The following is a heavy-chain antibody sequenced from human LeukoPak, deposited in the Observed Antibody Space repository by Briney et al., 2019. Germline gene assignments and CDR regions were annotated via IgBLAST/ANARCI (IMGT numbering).Heavy chain of an antibody. CDR3: ARYSPRYCSGTTCHTYYFDY. CDR2: VNHSGST. V-gene: IGHV4-34*01. D-gene: IGHD2-2*01. Sequence: KASETLSLTCAVDGGSLSGYYWSWIRQPPGKGLDWIGEVNHSGSTKYNPSVKSRVSISSDTSKNEFFLKLSSVTAADTAVYYCARYSPRYCSGTTCHTYYFDYWGQGTLVTVSS. CDR1: GGSLSGYY. J-gene: IGHJ4*02.